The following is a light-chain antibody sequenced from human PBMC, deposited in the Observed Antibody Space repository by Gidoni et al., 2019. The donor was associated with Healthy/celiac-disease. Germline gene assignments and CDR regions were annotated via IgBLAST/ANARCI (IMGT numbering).Light chain of an antibody. J-gene: IGKJ3*01. CDR3: QQYYSYPPT. V-gene: IGKV1-8*01. CDR1: QGISRY. Sequence: AIRMTQSPSSFSASTGDRVTITCRASQGISRYLAWYQQKPGKAPKLLIYAASTLQSGVPSRFSGSGSGTDFTLTISCLQSEDFATYYCQQYYSYPPTFXPXTKVEIK. CDR2: AAS.